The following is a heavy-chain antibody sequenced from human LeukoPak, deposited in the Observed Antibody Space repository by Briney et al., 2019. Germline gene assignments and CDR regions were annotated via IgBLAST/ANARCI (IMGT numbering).Heavy chain of an antibody. V-gene: IGHV3-9*01. CDR2: ISWNSGSI. D-gene: IGHD2-2*01. CDR1: GFTFDDYA. CDR3: AKDMGYCSSTSCSPRGYYYYGMDV. J-gene: IGHJ6*02. Sequence: GGSLRLSCAASGFTFDDYAMHRVRQAPGKALEWVSGISWNSGSIGYADSVKGRFTISRDNAKNSLYLQMNSLRAEDTALYYCAKDMGYCSSTSCSPRGYYYYGMDVWGQGTTATVSS.